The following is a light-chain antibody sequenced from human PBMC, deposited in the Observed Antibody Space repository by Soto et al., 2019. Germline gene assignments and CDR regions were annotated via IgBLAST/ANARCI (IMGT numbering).Light chain of an antibody. Sequence: EIVLTQSPATLSLSPGERATLSCRASQSVSSSLAWYQQKPGQAPRLLIYDASNRATGIPARFSGSGSGTDFTLTISSLEPEDLAVYYCQQRTDWLTFGGGTKVEIK. CDR1: QSVSSS. J-gene: IGKJ4*01. V-gene: IGKV3-11*01. CDR3: QQRTDWLT. CDR2: DAS.